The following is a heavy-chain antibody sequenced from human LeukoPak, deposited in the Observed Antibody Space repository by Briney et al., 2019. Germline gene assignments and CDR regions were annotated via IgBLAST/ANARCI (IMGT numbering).Heavy chain of an antibody. D-gene: IGHD2-15*01. CDR1: GFTFSGCA. Sequence: GGSLRLSCAASGFTFSGCAMHWVRQAPGKGLEYVSGISSDGGSPFHVNSVKGRFTISRDNSKDTLYLQMGSLRAEDMAVYYCAREYCSGGRCQYYFDYWGQGTLVTVSS. J-gene: IGHJ4*02. CDR2: ISSDGGSP. V-gene: IGHV3-64*01. CDR3: AREYCSGGRCQYYFDY.